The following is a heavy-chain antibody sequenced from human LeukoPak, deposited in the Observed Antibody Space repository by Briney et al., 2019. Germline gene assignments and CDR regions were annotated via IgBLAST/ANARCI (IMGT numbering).Heavy chain of an antibody. Sequence: GGSLRLSCAASGFTFSSYSMNWVRQAPGKGLEWVSSISSSSSYIYYADSVKGRFTISRGNAKNSLYLQMNSLRAEDTAVYYCARDKSAAIGFDAFDIWGQGTMVTVSS. D-gene: IGHD5-18*01. CDR3: ARDKSAAIGFDAFDI. CDR2: ISSSSSYI. J-gene: IGHJ3*02. V-gene: IGHV3-21*01. CDR1: GFTFSSYS.